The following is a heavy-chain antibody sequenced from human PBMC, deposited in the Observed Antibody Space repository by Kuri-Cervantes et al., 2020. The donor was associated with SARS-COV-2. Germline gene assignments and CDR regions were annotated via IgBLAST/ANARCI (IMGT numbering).Heavy chain of an antibody. Sequence: GGSLRLSCAGSGITFASYTLTWVRQAPGKGLEWISSITTSSRYIYYADSVKGRFTISRDNSKNTLYLQMNSLRAEDTAVYYCARWVRYYDILTPGYFDYWGQGTLVTISS. D-gene: IGHD3-9*01. V-gene: IGHV3-21*01. CDR1: GITFASYT. J-gene: IGHJ4*02. CDR2: ITTSSRYI. CDR3: ARWVRYYDILTPGYFDY.